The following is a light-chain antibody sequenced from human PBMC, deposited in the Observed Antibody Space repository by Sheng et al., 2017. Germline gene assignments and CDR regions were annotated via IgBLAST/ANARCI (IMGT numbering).Light chain of an antibody. V-gene: IGKV3-11*01. Sequence: EIVMTQSPATLSVSPGERATLSCRASQSVRSYLAWFQQKPGQAPRLLIYDASTRATGTPARFTGSGSGTDFTLTISSLEPEDFAVYICQQRNTWPTFGGGTKVEI. J-gene: IGKJ4*01. CDR2: DAS. CDR3: QQRNTWPT. CDR1: QSVRSY.